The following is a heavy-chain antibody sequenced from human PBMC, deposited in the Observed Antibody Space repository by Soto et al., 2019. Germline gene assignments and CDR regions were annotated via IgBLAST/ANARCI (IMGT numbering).Heavy chain of an antibody. CDR3: AREPSHPLSDIVVVVAAKDY. Sequence: QVQLVQSGAEVKKPGASVKVSCKASGYTFTSYGISWVRQAPGQGLEWMGWISAYNGNTNYAQKLQGRVTMTTDTSTSTAYMELRSLRSDDSAVYYCAREPSHPLSDIVVVVAAKDYWGQGTLVTVSS. J-gene: IGHJ4*02. CDR2: ISAYNGNT. CDR1: GYTFTSYG. D-gene: IGHD2-15*01. V-gene: IGHV1-18*01.